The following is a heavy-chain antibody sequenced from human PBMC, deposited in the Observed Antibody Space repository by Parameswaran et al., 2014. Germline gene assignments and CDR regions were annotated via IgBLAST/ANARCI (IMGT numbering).Heavy chain of an antibody. CDR2: ISSSSSYI. Sequence: VRQMPGKGLEWVSSISSSSSYIYYADSVKGRFTISRDNAKNSLYLQMNSLRAEDTAVYYCAREDSGSYYSGWYYYYGMDVWGQGTTVTVSS. J-gene: IGHJ6*02. CDR3: AREDSGSYYSGWYYYYGMDV. V-gene: IGHV3-21*01. D-gene: IGHD1-26*01.